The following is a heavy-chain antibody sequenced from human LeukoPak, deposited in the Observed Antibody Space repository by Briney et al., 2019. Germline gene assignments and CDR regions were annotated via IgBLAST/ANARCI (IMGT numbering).Heavy chain of an antibody. CDR2: ISSSSSYI. D-gene: IGHD1-26*01. J-gene: IGHJ4*02. CDR1: GFTFSSYS. V-gene: IGHV3-21*01. CDR3: AGGIVGATRLDY. Sequence: PGGSLRLSCAASGFTFSSYSMNWVRQAPGKGLEWVSSISSSSSYIYYADSVKGRFTISRDNAKNSLYLQMNSLRAEDTAVYYCAGGIVGATRLDYWGQGTLVTVSS.